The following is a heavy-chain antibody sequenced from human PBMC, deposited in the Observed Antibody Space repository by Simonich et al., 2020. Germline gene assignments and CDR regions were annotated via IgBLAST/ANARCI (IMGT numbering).Heavy chain of an antibody. D-gene: IGHD2-15*01. Sequence: QVQLVESGGGVVQPGRSLRLSCAASGFTFSSYGMHWVRQAPGKGLEWVTVIWYDGSNKYYADSVKGQFTISRDNSKNTLYLQMNSLRAEDTAVYYCARDRYCSGGSCYYFDYWGQGTLVTVSS. V-gene: IGHV3-33*01. J-gene: IGHJ4*02. CDR1: GFTFSSYG. CDR3: ARDRYCSGGSCYYFDY. CDR2: IWYDGSNK.